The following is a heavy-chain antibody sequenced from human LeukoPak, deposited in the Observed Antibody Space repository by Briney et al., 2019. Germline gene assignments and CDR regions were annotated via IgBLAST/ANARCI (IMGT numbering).Heavy chain of an antibody. D-gene: IGHD2-2*01. V-gene: IGHV1-46*01. J-gene: IGHJ4*02. Sequence: ASVKVSCKASGYTFTNYYVHWVRQAPGQGLEWMGIINPSGGSTSYAQKFQGRVTMTRDTSISTAYMELSRLRSDDTAVYYCARDYCSSTSCLFDYWGQGTLVTVSS. CDR2: INPSGGST. CDR1: GYTFTNYY. CDR3: ARDYCSSTSCLFDY.